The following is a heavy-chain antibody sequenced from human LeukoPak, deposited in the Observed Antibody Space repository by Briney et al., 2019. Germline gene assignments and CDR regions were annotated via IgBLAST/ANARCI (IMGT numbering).Heavy chain of an antibody. CDR2: MNPNSGNT. J-gene: IGHJ4*02. D-gene: IGHD6-13*01. V-gene: IGHV1-8*02. CDR1: GYTFTSYG. Sequence: GASVKVSCKASGYTFTSYGISWVRQAPGQGLEWMGWMNPNSGNTGYAQKFQGRVTMTRNTSISTAYMELSSLRSEDTAVYYCARGRRSSSFQDYWGQGTLVTVSS. CDR3: ARGRRSSSFQDY.